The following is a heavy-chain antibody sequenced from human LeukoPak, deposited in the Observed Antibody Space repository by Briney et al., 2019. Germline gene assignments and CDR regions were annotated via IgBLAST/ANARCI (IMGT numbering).Heavy chain of an antibody. Sequence: ASVKVSCNISGHTFTDLSIHWVRQAPGKGLEWMGGFESEDGETLYAQKFQGRVTVTGDTSTDTAYMELSSLTSDDTAIYYCATGVNYYAMESWGQGALVTVSS. D-gene: IGHD3-10*01. CDR1: GHTFTDLS. CDR2: FESEDGET. CDR3: ATGVNYYAMES. J-gene: IGHJ5*02. V-gene: IGHV1-24*01.